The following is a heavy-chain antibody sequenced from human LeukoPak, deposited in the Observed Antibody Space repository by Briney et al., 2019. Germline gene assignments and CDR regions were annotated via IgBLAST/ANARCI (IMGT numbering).Heavy chain of an antibody. J-gene: IGHJ4*02. Sequence: GRSLRLSCAASGFTFSTYAMHWVRQAPGKGLEWVAVISYDGSNKYYADSVKGRFTISRDNSKNTLYLQMNSLRAEDTAMYYCARSPYCDSSGYYDSWGQGTLVTVSS. V-gene: IGHV3-30-3*01. CDR1: GFTFSTYA. CDR3: ARSPYCDSSGYYDS. D-gene: IGHD3-22*01. CDR2: ISYDGSNK.